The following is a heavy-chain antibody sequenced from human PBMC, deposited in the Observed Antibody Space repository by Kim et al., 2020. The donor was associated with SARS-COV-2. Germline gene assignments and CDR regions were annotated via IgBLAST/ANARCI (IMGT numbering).Heavy chain of an antibody. CDR1: GFTFSDYY. V-gene: IGHV3-11*06. CDR2: ISSSSSYT. J-gene: IGHJ3*02. D-gene: IGHD3-3*01. Sequence: GGSLRLSCAASGFTFSDYYMSWIRQAPGKGLEWISYISSSSSYTNYADSVKGRFTISRDSAKNSLYLQMNSLRAEDTAVYYCARARGVASGAFDNWGQGTMVTVSS. CDR3: ARARGVASGAFDN.